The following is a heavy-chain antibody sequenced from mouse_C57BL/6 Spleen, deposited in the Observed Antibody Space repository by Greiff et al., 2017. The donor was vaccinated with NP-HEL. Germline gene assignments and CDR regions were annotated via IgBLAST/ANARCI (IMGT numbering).Heavy chain of an antibody. J-gene: IGHJ2*01. CDR2: ISNLAYSI. D-gene: IGHD2-4*01. V-gene: IGHV5-15*01. CDR3: ARQGDYDGGYYFDD. Sequence: EVKLVESGGGLVQPGGSLKLSCAASGFTFSDYGMAWVRQAPRKGPEWVAFISNLAYSIYYADTVTGRFTISRENAKNTLYLEMSSLRSEDTAMYYCARQGDYDGGYYFDDWGQGTTLTVSS. CDR1: GFTFSDYG.